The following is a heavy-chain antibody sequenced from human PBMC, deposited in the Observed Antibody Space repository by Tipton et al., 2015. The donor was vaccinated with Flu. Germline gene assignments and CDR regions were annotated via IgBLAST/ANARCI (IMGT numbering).Heavy chain of an antibody. D-gene: IGHD6-13*01. Sequence: TLSLTCAVYGGSFSTYYWSWIRQPPGKGLEWIGDINHGGGTNYNPSLKSRVTISVDASKNQFSLKLSSVTAADTAVYYCARGIYISSSCYVERGDPNKNDYRGQGTFVTGSS. CDR2: INHGGGT. CDR3: ARGIYISSSCYVERGDPNKNDY. CDR1: GGSFSTYY. J-gene: IGHJ4*02. V-gene: IGHV4-34*01.